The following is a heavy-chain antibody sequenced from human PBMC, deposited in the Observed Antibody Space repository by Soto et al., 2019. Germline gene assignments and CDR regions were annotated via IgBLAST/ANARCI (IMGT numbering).Heavy chain of an antibody. CDR2: IYYSGST. V-gene: IGHV4-39*01. D-gene: IGHD3-22*01. Sequence: SETLSLTCTVSGGSISSSSYYWGWIRQPPGKGLEWIGSIYYSGSTYYNPSLKSRVTISVDTSKNQFSLKLSSVTAADTAVYYCARMGDSSCYYSLYYYYGMDVWGQGTTVTVSS. CDR1: GGSISSSSYY. J-gene: IGHJ6*02. CDR3: ARMGDSSCYYSLYYYYGMDV.